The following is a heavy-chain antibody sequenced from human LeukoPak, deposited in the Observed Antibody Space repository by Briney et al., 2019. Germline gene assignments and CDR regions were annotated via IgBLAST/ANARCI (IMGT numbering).Heavy chain of an antibody. Sequence: GASVKVSCKTSGYTFTGYYMHWVRQAPGQGLEWMGWINPNSGGTHYAQKFQGRVTMTRDTSISTAYMELSRLRSDDTAVYYCARSHFSDGGGYYIYYGMDVWGQGTTVTVSS. V-gene: IGHV1-2*02. J-gene: IGHJ6*02. CDR3: ARSHFSDGGGYYIYYGMDV. CDR1: GYTFTGYY. D-gene: IGHD3-22*01. CDR2: INPNSGGT.